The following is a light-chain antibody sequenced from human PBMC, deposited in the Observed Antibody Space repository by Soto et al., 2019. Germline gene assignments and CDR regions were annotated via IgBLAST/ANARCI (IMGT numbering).Light chain of an antibody. V-gene: IGKV1-27*01. CDR2: VAS. CDR1: KGISTY. CDR3: QKYNSAPWT. J-gene: IGKJ1*01. Sequence: DIQMTQSPSSLSASVGDRVTITCRASKGISTYFAWYQQQPGKVPKLLNYVASTLQSGVPSRFSGSGSGTDFTHIISSLQPEDVSTYYYQKYNSAPWTFGQGTKVEIK.